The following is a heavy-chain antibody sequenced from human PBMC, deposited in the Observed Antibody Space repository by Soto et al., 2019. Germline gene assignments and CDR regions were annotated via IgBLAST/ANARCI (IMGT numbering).Heavy chain of an antibody. V-gene: IGHV3-15*07. CDR2: IKSYTDDGTT. CDR3: TSHLGDRYDFDI. Sequence: VQLVESGGDLVKPGGSLRVSCAVSDFTFSKAWMNWVRQAPGKGLEWVGRIKSYTDDGTTDYAPSVKGRFTISRDNSKSALYLQMNSLKTEDTALYYCTSHLGDRYDFDIWGPGTMVTVSS. J-gene: IGHJ3*02. CDR1: DFTFSKAW. D-gene: IGHD3-16*01.